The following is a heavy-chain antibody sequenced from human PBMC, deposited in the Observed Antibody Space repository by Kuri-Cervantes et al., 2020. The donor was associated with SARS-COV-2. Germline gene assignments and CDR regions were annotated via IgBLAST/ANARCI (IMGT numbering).Heavy chain of an antibody. J-gene: IGHJ3*02. Sequence: ESLKISCTVSGGSISSYYWSWIRQPPGKGLEWIGSIYYSGSTYYNPSLKSRVTISVDTSKNQFSLKLSSVTAADTAVYYCARHRRVFVEPHDAFDIWGQGTMVTVSS. V-gene: IGHV4-59*05. CDR1: GGSISSYY. CDR2: IYYSGST. D-gene: IGHD1-26*01. CDR3: ARHRRVFVEPHDAFDI.